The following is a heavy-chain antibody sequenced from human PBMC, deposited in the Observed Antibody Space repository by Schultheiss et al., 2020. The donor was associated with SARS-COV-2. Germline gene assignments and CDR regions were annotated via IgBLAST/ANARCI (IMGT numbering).Heavy chain of an antibody. CDR3: ARTWERFTIFGD. Sequence: SQTLSLSCTVSGGSISSYYWSWFRQHPGKGLEWIGYIDYSGRIFYNPSLKSRLTISVDTSKNQFSLKLASVTAADTAMYYCARTWERFTIFGDWGQGMLVTVSS. V-gene: IGHV4-59*01. J-gene: IGHJ4*01. CDR2: IDYSGRI. D-gene: IGHD3-3*01. CDR1: GGSISSYY.